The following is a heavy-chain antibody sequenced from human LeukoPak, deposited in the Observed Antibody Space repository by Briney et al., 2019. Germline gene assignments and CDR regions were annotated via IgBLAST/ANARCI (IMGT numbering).Heavy chain of an antibody. CDR2: FDRKNGDT. D-gene: IGHD2-21*01. CDR3: ATGVYCATTTCPGYQHYYYFMDV. Sequence: GASVKVSCKVSGFTLADLSMHWLRQAPGKGLEWVGGFDRKNGDTIYAQRFRGRVTLTEDTSTGTAYMDLSSLSADDTAVYYCATGVYCATTTCPGYQHYYYFMDVWGKGTTVTVSS. V-gene: IGHV1-24*01. CDR1: GFTLADLS. J-gene: IGHJ6*03.